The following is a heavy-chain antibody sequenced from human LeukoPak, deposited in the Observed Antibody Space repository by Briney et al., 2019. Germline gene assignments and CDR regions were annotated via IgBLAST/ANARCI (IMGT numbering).Heavy chain of an antibody. D-gene: IGHD6-6*01. Sequence: GASVKVSCKASGYSFINYYIHWVPQAPGQGPEWMGVMNPGSDYTTYARKFQGRVTMTNDTSTSTVYMELSSLKSEDTAVHYCTKAASGSSSVNWFDPWGQGTLVTVSS. CDR2: MNPGSDYT. V-gene: IGHV1-46*01. CDR3: TKAASGSSSVNWFDP. J-gene: IGHJ5*02. CDR1: GYSFINYY.